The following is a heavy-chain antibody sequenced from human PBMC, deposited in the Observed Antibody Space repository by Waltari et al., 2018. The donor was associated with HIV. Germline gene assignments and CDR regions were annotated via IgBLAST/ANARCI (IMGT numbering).Heavy chain of an antibody. Sequence: EVQLVESGGGLVQPGGSLRLSCAASGFTFTNYAMNWVRQAPGKGLEWVSAISGSVDSTYDADSVKGRFIISRDNSKNTLYLQMNSLRAEDTAVYYCAKDDSTGSSGYYPFHYWGQGTLITVSS. D-gene: IGHD3-22*01. V-gene: IGHV3-23*04. CDR1: GFTFTNYA. CDR2: ISGSVDST. J-gene: IGHJ4*02. CDR3: AKDDSTGSSGYYPFHY.